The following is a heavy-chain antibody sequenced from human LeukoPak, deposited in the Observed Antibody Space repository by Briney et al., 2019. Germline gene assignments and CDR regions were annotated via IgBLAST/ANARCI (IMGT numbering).Heavy chain of an antibody. Sequence: PGGSLRLSCAASGFTFSSYEMNWVRQAPGKGLERVSYITSSGSTIYYADSVKGRFTIPRDNAKNSLYLQMNSLRAEDTGVYYCGRESPVTTGIDYWGQGTLVTVSS. D-gene: IGHD4-17*01. V-gene: IGHV3-48*03. CDR2: ITSSGSTI. CDR1: GFTFSSYE. J-gene: IGHJ4*02. CDR3: GRESPVTTGIDY.